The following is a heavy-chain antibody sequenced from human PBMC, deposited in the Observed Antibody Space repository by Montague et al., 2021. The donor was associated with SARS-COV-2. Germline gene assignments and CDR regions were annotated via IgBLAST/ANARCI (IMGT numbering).Heavy chain of an antibody. Sequence: SDTVSLTCTVSSGSLSNYYWSWIRQSADKGLEWIGYMYETGNMIYNPSLRSRVSISADTSKSQFSLKLTSVTAADSARYYCARNMAYWGQGVLVTV. D-gene: IGHD2/OR15-2a*01. CDR3: ARNMAY. V-gene: IGHV4-4*09. CDR1: SGSLSNYY. J-gene: IGHJ4*02. CDR2: MYETGNM.